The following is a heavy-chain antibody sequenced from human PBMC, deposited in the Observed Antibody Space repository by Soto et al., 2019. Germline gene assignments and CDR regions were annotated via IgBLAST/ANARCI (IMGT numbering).Heavy chain of an antibody. V-gene: IGHV1-18*01. CDR1: GYTFGHFY. CDR2: ISPHNRNT. D-gene: IGHD3-9*01. Sequence: ASVKVSCKASGYTFGHFYITWVRQAPGQGLEWMGAISPHNRNTNYAEKFRGRVTMTTDTSTTTAYMELRSLRSDDTAVYYCARDEGGYDILTGYSNAHHFVQWGKRALVSVPS. J-gene: IGHJ4*02. CDR3: ARDEGGYDILTGYSNAHHFVQ.